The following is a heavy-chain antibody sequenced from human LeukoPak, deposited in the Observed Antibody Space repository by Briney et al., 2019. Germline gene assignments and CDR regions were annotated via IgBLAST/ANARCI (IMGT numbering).Heavy chain of an antibody. V-gene: IGHV1-69*01. CDR3: ARASSRPLAEYFQH. CDR2: IIPIFGTA. D-gene: IGHD2-2*01. J-gene: IGHJ1*01. Sequence: ASVKVSCKASGGTFSSYAISWVRQAPGQGLEWMGGIIPIFGTANYAQKFQGRVTITADESTSTAYMELSSLRSEDTAVYFCARASSRPLAEYFQHWGQGTLVTVSS. CDR1: GGTFSSYA.